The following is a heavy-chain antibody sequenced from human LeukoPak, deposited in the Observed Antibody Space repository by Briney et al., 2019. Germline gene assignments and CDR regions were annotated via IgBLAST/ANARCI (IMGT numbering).Heavy chain of an antibody. V-gene: IGHV4-4*07. Sequence: SETLSLTCTVSGRSINSYYWGWVRQSPGKGLEWIGRIYTTGTTQYNPSLKSRVTMSVDTSTNQFSLNLRSMPAADTAVYFCGRQGYTASYYFLDYWSQGTLVTVS. CDR1: GRSINSYY. CDR3: GRQGYTASYYFLDY. D-gene: IGHD1-26*01. J-gene: IGHJ4*02. CDR2: IYTTGTT.